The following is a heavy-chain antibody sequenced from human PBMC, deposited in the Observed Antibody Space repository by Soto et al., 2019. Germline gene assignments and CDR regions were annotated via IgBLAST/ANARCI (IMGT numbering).Heavy chain of an antibody. CDR2: IYYSGST. CDR1: GGSISSGEYY. V-gene: IGHV4-30-4*01. CDR3: ARWVFYYYDSSGYGPNFDY. Sequence: LSLTCTVSGGSISSGEYYWSWIRQPPGKGQEWIGYIYYSGSTYYNPSLKSRVTRSVDTSKNQFSLKLSSVTAADTAVYYCARWVFYYYDSSGYGPNFDYWGQGTLVTVSS. D-gene: IGHD3-22*01. J-gene: IGHJ4*02.